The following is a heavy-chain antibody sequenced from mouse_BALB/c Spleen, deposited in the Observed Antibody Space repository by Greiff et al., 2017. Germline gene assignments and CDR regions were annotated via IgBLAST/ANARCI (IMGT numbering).Heavy chain of an antibody. CDR3: DRAYYGNSYAMDD. Sequence: QVQLKESGPGLVAPSQSLSITCTVSGFSLTSYGVHWVRQPPGKGLEWLGVIWAGGSTNYNSALMSRLSISKDNSKRQVFLKMNSLQTDDTAMYYCDRAYYGNSYAMDDWGQGTSVTVSS. D-gene: IGHD2-1*01. V-gene: IGHV2-9*02. CDR1: GFSLTSYG. J-gene: IGHJ4*01. CDR2: IWAGGST.